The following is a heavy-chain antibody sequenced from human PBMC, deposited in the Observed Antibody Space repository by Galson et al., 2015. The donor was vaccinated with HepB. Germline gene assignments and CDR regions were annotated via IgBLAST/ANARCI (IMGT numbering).Heavy chain of an antibody. Sequence: SLRLSCAASGFTFSSYAMHWVRQAPGKGLESVSAISSNGGSTYYANSVKGRFTISRDNSKNTLYLQMGSLRAEDMAVYYCARGLLPGIALACLYWGRGTLVTVSS. CDR1: GFTFSSYA. CDR2: ISSNGGST. D-gene: IGHD6-19*01. V-gene: IGHV3-64*01. CDR3: ARGLLPGIALACLY. J-gene: IGHJ4*02.